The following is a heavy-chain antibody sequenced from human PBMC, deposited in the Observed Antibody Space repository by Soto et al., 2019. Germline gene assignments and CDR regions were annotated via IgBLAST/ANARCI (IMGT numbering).Heavy chain of an antibody. V-gene: IGHV4-34*01. CDR1: GGSFSGYY. Sequence: PSETLSLTCAAYGGSFSGYYWSWIRQPPGKGLEWIGEINHSGSTNYNPSLKSRVTISVDTSKNQFSLKLSSVTAADTAVYYCARALPAAAGSMSFFDYWGQGTLVTVSS. CDR2: INHSGST. CDR3: ARALPAAAGSMSFFDY. D-gene: IGHD6-13*01. J-gene: IGHJ4*02.